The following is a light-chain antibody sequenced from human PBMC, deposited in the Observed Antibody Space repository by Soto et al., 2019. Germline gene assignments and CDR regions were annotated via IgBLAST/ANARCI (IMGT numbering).Light chain of an antibody. Sequence: QSGLTQPASVSGSPGQSITISCTGTSSDVGGYNYVSWYQQQSGKAPKLMIHEVSNRPSGVSNRFSGSKSGNTASLTISGLQAEDEADYYCSSYKSSRADVFGLGTQVTVL. CDR2: EVS. J-gene: IGLJ1*01. V-gene: IGLV2-14*01. CDR1: SSDVGGYNY. CDR3: SSYKSSRADV.